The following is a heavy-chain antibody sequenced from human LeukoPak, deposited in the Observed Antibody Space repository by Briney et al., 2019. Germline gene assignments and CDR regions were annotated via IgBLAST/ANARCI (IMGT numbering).Heavy chain of an antibody. CDR1: EFTFSRHW. J-gene: IGHJ4*02. V-gene: IGHV3-7*01. CDR3: AREADYYGSGSYFIDY. CDR2: IKEDGSQK. Sequence: GGSLRLSCAASEFTFSRHWMSWVCRAPGKGLEWVANIKEDGSQKFYVDSVKGRFTISRDNAENSLYLQMNRLRAEDTAVYYCAREADYYGSGSYFIDYWGQGTLVTVSS. D-gene: IGHD3-10*01.